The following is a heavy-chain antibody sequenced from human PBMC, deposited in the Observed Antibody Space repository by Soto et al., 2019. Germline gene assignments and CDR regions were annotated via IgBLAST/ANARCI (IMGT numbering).Heavy chain of an antibody. CDR1: GFTFSRYW. D-gene: IGHD3-3*01. CDR2: INSDGSSI. Sequence: GGSLRLSGATSGFTFSRYWMHWVRQVPGKGLVWVSRINSDGSSISYSDSVKGRFTISRDNAKNTLYLQMNSLRVEDTAVYYCARLPVDTITSLDYWGQGTLVTGSS. V-gene: IGHV3-74*01. J-gene: IGHJ4*02. CDR3: ARLPVDTITSLDY.